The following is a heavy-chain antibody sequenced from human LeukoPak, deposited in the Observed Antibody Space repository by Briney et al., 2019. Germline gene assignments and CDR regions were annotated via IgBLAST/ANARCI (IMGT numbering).Heavy chain of an antibody. CDR3: AKDTDIVVVPCY. J-gene: IGHJ4*02. V-gene: IGHV1-2*02. CDR2: INPNSGGT. D-gene: IGHD2-2*01. Sequence: ASVKVSCKASGYTFTGYYMHWVRQAPGQGLEWMGWINPNSGGTNYAQKFQGRVTMTRDTSISTAYMELSRLRSDDTAVYYCAKDTDIVVVPCYWGQGTLVTVSS. CDR1: GYTFTGYY.